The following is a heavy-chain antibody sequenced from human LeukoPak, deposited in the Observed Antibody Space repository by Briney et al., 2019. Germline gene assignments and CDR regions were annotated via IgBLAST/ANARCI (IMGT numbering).Heavy chain of an antibody. CDR2: MSVSSGLI. CDR1: GFTFSRYS. CDR3: AREFDYSSSGAGY. Sequence: KPGGSLRLSCAASGFTFSRYSMNWVRQAPGKGLEWVSSMSVSSGLIYYADSVKGRFTVSRDNAKNSLYLQMNSLRAEDTAVYYCAREFDYSSSGAGYWGQGTLVTVSS. D-gene: IGHD6-6*01. V-gene: IGHV3-21*01. J-gene: IGHJ4*02.